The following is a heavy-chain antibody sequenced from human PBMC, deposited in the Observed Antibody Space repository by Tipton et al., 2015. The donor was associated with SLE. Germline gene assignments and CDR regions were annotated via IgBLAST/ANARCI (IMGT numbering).Heavy chain of an antibody. CDR2: IYCSGDR. CDR3: ARGSDGEYVRYFDV. J-gene: IGHJ2*01. D-gene: IGHD4-17*01. V-gene: IGHV4-4*07. CDR1: GGSISFDY. Sequence: TLSLTCTVSGGSISFDYWRWIRQSAGRGLEWIGRIYCSGDRDYNPSLRSRVTMSIDASQNRVSLRLKSVSAADTAVYYCARGSDGEYVRYFDVWGPGTLVTVSS.